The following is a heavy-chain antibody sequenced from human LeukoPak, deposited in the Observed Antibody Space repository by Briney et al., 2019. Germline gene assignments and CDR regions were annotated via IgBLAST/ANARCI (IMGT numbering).Heavy chain of an antibody. CDR1: GYSFTSYW. D-gene: IGHD3-22*01. J-gene: IGHJ3*02. CDR3: ARQEYYYDSSGYWSNAFDI. V-gene: IGHV5-51*01. CDR2: IYPGDSDT. Sequence: GESLKISCKGSGYSFTSYWIGWVRQMPGKGLEWMGIIYPGDSDTRYSPSFQGQVTISADKSISTAYLQWSSLKASDTAMYYCARQEYYYDSSGYWSNAFDIWGQGTMVTVSS.